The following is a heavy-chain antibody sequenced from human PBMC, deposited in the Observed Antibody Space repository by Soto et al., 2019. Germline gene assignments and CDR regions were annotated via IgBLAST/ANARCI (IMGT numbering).Heavy chain of an antibody. V-gene: IGHV1-69*12. CDR1: GGTFSSYA. Sequence: QVQLVQSGAEVKKPGSSVKVSCKASGGTFSSYAISWVRQAPGQGLEWMGGIIPIFGTANYAQKFQGRVTITADESTSTAYMELSSLRSEDTAVYYCARGRSXRYCSGGSXXXXXXYYXGMDVWGQGTTVTVSS. J-gene: IGHJ6*02. CDR2: IIPIFGTA. D-gene: IGHD2-15*01. CDR3: ARGRSXRYCSGGSXXXXXXYYXGMDV.